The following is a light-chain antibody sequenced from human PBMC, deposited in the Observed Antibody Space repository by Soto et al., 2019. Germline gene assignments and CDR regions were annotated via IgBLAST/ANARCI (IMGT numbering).Light chain of an antibody. V-gene: IGKV3-15*01. CDR2: GAS. Sequence: EIVMTQSPATLSVSPGERATLSCRASQSVSSNLAWYQQKPGQAPRHLIYGASTRATGIPARFSGSGSGTEFTLTIRSLQSEDFAVYYCQQYNNWPFTFGPGTKVDIK. CDR3: QQYNNWPFT. J-gene: IGKJ3*01. CDR1: QSVSSN.